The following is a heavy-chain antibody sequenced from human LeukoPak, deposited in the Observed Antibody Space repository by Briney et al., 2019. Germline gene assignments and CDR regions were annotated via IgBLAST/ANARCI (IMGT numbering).Heavy chain of an antibody. CDR1: GGSISSSSYY. CDR3: ARDGGISGYFDY. J-gene: IGHJ4*02. Sequence: PSETLSLTCTVSGGSISSSSYYWGWIRQPPGKGLEWIGSIYYSGSTYYNPSLKSRVTISVDTSKNQFPLKLSSVTAADTAVYYCARDGGISGYFDYWGQGTQVTVSS. V-gene: IGHV4-39*06. CDR2: IYYSGST. D-gene: IGHD4-23*01.